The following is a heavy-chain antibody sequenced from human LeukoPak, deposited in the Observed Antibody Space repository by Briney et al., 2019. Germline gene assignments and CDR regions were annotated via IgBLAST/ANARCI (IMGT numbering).Heavy chain of an antibody. J-gene: IGHJ4*02. Sequence: PGGSLRLSCAASGFTFSSYGMNWVRQAPGKGLEWVSSISGSSSYIYYADSVKGRFTISRDNAQNSLYLQMNSLRAEDTAVYYCARGVIVGATRYFDYWGQGILVTVSS. D-gene: IGHD1-26*01. CDR3: ARGVIVGATRYFDY. V-gene: IGHV3-21*01. CDR1: GFTFSSYG. CDR2: ISGSSSYI.